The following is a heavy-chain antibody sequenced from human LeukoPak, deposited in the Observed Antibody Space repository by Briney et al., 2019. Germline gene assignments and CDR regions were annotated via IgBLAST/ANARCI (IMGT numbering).Heavy chain of an antibody. Sequence: GESLKISCKGSGYSFTSYWIGWVRPMPGKGLEWMGIIYPGDSDTRYSPSFQGQVTISADKSISTAYLQWSSLKASDTAMYYCAVGSSTRDDAFDIWGQGTMVTVSS. CDR2: IYPGDSDT. CDR3: AVGSSTRDDAFDI. CDR1: GYSFTSYW. J-gene: IGHJ3*02. D-gene: IGHD2-2*01. V-gene: IGHV5-51*01.